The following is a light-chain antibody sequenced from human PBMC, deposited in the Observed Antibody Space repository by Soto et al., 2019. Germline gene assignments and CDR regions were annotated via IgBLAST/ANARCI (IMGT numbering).Light chain of an antibody. CDR3: QQYNSYSEA. J-gene: IGKJ1*01. CDR2: KAS. Sequence: DIQMTQSPSTLSASAGDRATITCRASQSISSWLAWYQQKPGKAPKLLIYKASSLESGVPSRFSGSGSGTEFTLTISSLQPDDFATYYCQQYNSYSEAFGQGTKVDIK. V-gene: IGKV1-5*03. CDR1: QSISSW.